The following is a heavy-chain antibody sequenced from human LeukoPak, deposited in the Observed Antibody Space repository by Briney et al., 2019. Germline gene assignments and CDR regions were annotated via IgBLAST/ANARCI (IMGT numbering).Heavy chain of an antibody. Sequence: SETLSLTCTVSGGSISSGDYYWSWIRQPPGKGLECIGYIYYSGSTYYNPSLKSRVTISVDTSKNQFSLKLSSVTAADTAVYYCARGMDTAMYNYYAMDVWGQGTTVTVSS. CDR1: GGSISSGDYY. CDR3: ARGMDTAMYNYYAMDV. D-gene: IGHD5-18*01. J-gene: IGHJ6*02. V-gene: IGHV4-30-4*01. CDR2: IYYSGST.